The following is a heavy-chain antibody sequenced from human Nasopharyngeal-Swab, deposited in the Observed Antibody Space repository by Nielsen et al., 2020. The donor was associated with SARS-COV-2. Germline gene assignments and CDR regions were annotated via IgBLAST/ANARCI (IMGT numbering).Heavy chain of an antibody. CDR1: GFTFDDYA. D-gene: IGHD6-13*01. CDR2: ISWNSGSI. J-gene: IGHJ4*02. Sequence: SLNISCAASGFTFDDYAMHWVRQAPGKGLEWVSGISWNSGSIGYADSVKGRFTISRDNAKNSLYLQMNSLRAEDTAVYYCARGRVYDDYWGQGTLVTVSS. V-gene: IGHV3-9*01. CDR3: ARGRVYDDY.